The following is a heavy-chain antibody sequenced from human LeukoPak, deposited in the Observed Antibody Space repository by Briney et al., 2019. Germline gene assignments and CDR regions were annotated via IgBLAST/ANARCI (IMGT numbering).Heavy chain of an antibody. J-gene: IGHJ5*02. CDR1: GYTFSGYF. CDR3: ASGREMATSLIDP. V-gene: IGHV1-2*02. CDR2: INPNSGGT. Sequence: GASVKVSCKASGYTFSGYFMHWVRQAPGQGLEWMGWINPNSGGTNYAQKFQGRVTMTRDTSISTAYMELSRLRSDDTAVYFCASGREMATSLIDPWGQGTLVTVSS. D-gene: IGHD5-24*01.